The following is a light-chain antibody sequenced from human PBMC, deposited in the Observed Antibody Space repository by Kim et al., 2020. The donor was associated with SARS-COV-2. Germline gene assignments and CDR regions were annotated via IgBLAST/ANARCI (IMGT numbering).Light chain of an antibody. CDR2: QDS. Sequence: SYELTQPPSVSVSPGQTASITCSGDKLGDKYACWYQQKPGQSPVLVIYQDSKRPSGIPERFSGSNSGNTATLPISGTQAMDEADYYCQAWDSSNYWVFGGGTQLTVL. CDR3: QAWDSSNYWV. V-gene: IGLV3-1*01. CDR1: KLGDKY. J-gene: IGLJ3*02.